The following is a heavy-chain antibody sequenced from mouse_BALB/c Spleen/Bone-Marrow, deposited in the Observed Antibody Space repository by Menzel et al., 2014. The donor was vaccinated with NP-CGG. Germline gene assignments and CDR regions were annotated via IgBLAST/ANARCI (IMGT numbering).Heavy chain of an antibody. CDR1: GFSLTSYG. Sequence: VKVVESGPGLVAPSQGLSITCTVSGFSLTSYGVHWVRQPPGKGLEWLGVIWAGGSTNYNSALMSRLSISKDNSKSQVFLKMNSLQTDDTAMYYCARVLRYAMDYWGQGTSVTVSS. CDR2: IWAGGST. J-gene: IGHJ4*01. CDR3: ARVLRYAMDY. V-gene: IGHV2-9*02.